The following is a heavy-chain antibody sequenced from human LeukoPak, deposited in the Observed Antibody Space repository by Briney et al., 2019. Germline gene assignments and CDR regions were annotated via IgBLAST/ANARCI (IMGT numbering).Heavy chain of an antibody. CDR1: GYTFVKYY. V-gene: IGHV1-46*01. CDR3: AREGPPGAESCYIDY. J-gene: IGHJ4*02. CDR2: INPSGGGT. Sequence: ASVKVTCKASGYTFVKYYMRWVRQAPGQGLEWMGAINPSGGGTSYAQKFQGRVTMTRDTSTSTVYMELRSLRSEDTAVHYCAREGPPGAESCYIDYLGQASMVTVSS. D-gene: IGHD3-10*01.